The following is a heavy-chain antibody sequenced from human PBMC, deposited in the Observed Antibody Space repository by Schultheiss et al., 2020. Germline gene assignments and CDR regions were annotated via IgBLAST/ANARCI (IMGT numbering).Heavy chain of an antibody. CDR3: ARVGHLLWFGELLSQHYYYGMDV. Sequence: SETLSLTCTVSGGSIINAGYYWSWSRQDPGKGLEWIGYIHYSGRTYYNPSLKSRVTISVDTSKSRFSLKLTSVTAADTAVYYCARVGHLLWFGELLSQHYYYGMDVWGKGTTGTGSA. CDR1: GGSIINAGYY. V-gene: IGHV4-31*03. D-gene: IGHD3-10*01. CDR2: IHYSGRT. J-gene: IGHJ6*04.